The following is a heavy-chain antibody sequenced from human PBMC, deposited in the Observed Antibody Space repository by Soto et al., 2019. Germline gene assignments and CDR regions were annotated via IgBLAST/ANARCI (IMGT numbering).Heavy chain of an antibody. Sequence: EVPVLESGGGLVQPGGSLRLSCAGSGFTFNNYAMGWVRQAPGKGLEWVSVISASADTIYYADSVKGLFTISRDNSKDALYLQMNSLRAEDTAVYYCGGYTSSWYDFWGQGSLVTVSS. D-gene: IGHD6-13*01. J-gene: IGHJ5*01. CDR2: ISASADTI. CDR1: GFTFNNYA. CDR3: GGYTSSWYDF. V-gene: IGHV3-23*01.